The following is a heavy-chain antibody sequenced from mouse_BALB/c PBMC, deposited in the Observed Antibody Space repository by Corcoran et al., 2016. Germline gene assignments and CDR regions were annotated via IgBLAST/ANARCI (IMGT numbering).Heavy chain of an antibody. CDR3: SRYYGSRVDY. V-gene: IGHV1-81*01. CDR1: GYTFTDYV. J-gene: IGHJ2*01. Sequence: QVQMQKSGPELEKTGASVKMSYKASGYTFTDYVIIWVKKRTRPGLEWMGEMYPGSGSTYYNEKFKGKATLTADQSSKTAYMPPSSLTSEDSAVCYFSRYYGSRVDYWGQGTTLTVSS. D-gene: IGHD1-1*01. CDR2: MYPGSGST.